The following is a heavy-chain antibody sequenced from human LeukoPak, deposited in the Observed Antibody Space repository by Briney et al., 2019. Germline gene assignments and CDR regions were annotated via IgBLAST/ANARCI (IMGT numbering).Heavy chain of an antibody. CDR2: INSDGSST. V-gene: IGHV3-74*01. Sequence: GGSLRLSCAASGFTFSSYWMHWVRQAPGKGLVWVSRINSDGSSTSYADSVKGRFTISRDNAKNTLYLQMSSLRAEDTAVYYCARVFDSSGYYHVGGDYWGQGTLVTVSS. D-gene: IGHD3-22*01. J-gene: IGHJ4*02. CDR3: ARVFDSSGYYHVGGDY. CDR1: GFTFSSYW.